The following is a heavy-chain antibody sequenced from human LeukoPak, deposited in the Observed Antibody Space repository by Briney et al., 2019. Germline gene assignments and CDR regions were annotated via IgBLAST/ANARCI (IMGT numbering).Heavy chain of an antibody. J-gene: IGHJ4*02. D-gene: IGHD6-19*01. V-gene: IGHV3-30*18. CDR1: GFTFSSYG. Sequence: PGRSLRLSCAASGFTFSSYGMHWVRQAPGKGLEWVAVISYDGSNKYYADSVKGRFSISRDNSKNTLYLQMNSLRAEDTAMYYCAKGGEEWLAPDYWGQGTLVTVSS. CDR2: ISYDGSNK. CDR3: AKGGEEWLAPDY.